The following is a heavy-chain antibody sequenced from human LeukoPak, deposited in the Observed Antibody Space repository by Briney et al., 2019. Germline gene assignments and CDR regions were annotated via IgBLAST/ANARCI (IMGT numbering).Heavy chain of an antibody. D-gene: IGHD3-22*01. V-gene: IGHV3-23*01. CDR3: ARCYYDGSGFYYYFDY. CDR1: GFTFSSYT. Sequence: PGGSLRLSCAASGFTFSSYTMSWVRQAPGKGLEWVSTITTSDGNTYYADSVKGRFTVSRDNSKNTLFLQMNSLRAEDTAVYYCARCYYDGSGFYYYFDYWGQGTLVTVSS. CDR2: ITTSDGNT. J-gene: IGHJ4*02.